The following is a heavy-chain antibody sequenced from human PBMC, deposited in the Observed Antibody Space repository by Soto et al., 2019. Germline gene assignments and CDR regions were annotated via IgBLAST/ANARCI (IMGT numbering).Heavy chain of an antibody. CDR3: ARRGPGTYFDY. CDR1: GFTFSSYA. D-gene: IGHD6-13*01. J-gene: IGHJ4*02. V-gene: IGHV3-23*01. Sequence: EAQLLESGGGLVQPGGSLRLSCAASGFTFSSYAMRWVRQAPGKGLEWVSAVSGSGGSTYYADSVKGRFTISRDNSKNTLYLQRNSLRAEDTAVYYCARRGPGTYFDYWGQGTLVTVSS. CDR2: VSGSGGST.